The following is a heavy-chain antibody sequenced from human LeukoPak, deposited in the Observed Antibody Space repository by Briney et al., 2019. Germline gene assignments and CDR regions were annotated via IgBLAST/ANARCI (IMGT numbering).Heavy chain of an antibody. CDR2: IIPIFGTA. CDR1: GGTFSSYA. CDR3: ATSHGTYYDFWSGYSAFDI. V-gene: IGHV1-69*13. Sequence: ASVKVSCKASGGTFSSYAISWVRQAPGQGLEWMGGIIPIFGTANYAQKFQGRVTITADESTSTAYMELSSLRSEDTAVYYCATSHGTYYDFWSGYSAFDIWGQGTMVTVSS. D-gene: IGHD3-3*01. J-gene: IGHJ3*02.